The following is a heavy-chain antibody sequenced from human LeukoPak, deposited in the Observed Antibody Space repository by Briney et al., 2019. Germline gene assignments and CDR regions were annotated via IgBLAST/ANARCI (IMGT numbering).Heavy chain of an antibody. CDR2: ITSTSYI. D-gene: IGHD1-14*01. V-gene: IGHV3-21*01. J-gene: IGHJ4*02. CDR1: GFTFSSYS. CDR3: ARGPGAGDY. Sequence: PGGSLRLSCAASGFTFSSYSMNWVRQAPGKGLEWVSSITSTSYIFYASSVKGRFTISRDNAKNSLYLQMNSLRAEDTAVYYCARGPGAGDYWGQGTLVTVSS.